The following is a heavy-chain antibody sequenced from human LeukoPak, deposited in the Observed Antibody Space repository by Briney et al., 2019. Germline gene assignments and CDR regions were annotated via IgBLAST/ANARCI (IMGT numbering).Heavy chain of an antibody. CDR3: AEDMIVVVIGAFDI. D-gene: IGHD3-22*01. Sequence: GGSLRLSCAASGFTFSSHAMGWVRQAPGKGLEWVSAISGSGGSTYYADSVKGRFTISRDNSKNTLYLQMNSLRAEDTAVYYCAEDMIVVVIGAFDIWGQGTMVTVSS. CDR2: ISGSGGST. J-gene: IGHJ3*02. V-gene: IGHV3-23*01. CDR1: GFTFSSHA.